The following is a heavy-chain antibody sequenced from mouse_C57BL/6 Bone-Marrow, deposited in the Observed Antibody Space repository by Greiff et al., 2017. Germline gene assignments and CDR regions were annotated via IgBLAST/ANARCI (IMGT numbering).Heavy chain of an antibody. CDR1: GFNIKDSY. CDR3: TRTLIYYGTNY. CDR2: IDPEDGDT. V-gene: IGHV14-2*01. J-gene: IGHJ2*01. Sequence: VQLQQSGAELVKPGASVKLSCTASGFNIKDSYIHWVKQRTEQGLEWIGRIDPEDGDTKYAPKFQDKATITAYTSSNTAYMQLSRLTSDDTAFYYCTRTLIYYGTNYWGQGTTLTVSA. D-gene: IGHD1-1*01.